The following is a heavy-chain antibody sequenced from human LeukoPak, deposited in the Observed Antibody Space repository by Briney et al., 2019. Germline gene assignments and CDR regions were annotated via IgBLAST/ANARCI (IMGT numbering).Heavy chain of an antibody. CDR1: GGSFSGYY. V-gene: IGHV4-34*01. CDR2: INHSGST. J-gene: IGHJ5*02. Sequence: SETLSLTCAVYGGSFSGYYWSWIRQPPGKGLEWIGEINHSGSTNYNPSLKSRVTISVDTSKNQFSLKLSSVTAADTAVYYCARFDPLKKTWFDPWGQGTLVTVSS. CDR3: ARFDPLKKTWFDP.